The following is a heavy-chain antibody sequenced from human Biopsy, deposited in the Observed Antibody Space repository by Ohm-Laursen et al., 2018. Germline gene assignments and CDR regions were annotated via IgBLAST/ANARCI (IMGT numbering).Heavy chain of an antibody. V-gene: IGHV1-69*06. Sequence: SVKVSCKAPEGPFSNYGVNWVRQAPGQGLEWLGGNIPILGTGNYAQKFQDRVTVAADTSTSTATMELRSLRSDDTAVYYCATKLTGYFHHWGQGTLVIVSS. J-gene: IGHJ1*01. CDR3: ATKLTGYFHH. CDR1: EGPFSNYG. D-gene: IGHD3-9*01. CDR2: NIPILGTG.